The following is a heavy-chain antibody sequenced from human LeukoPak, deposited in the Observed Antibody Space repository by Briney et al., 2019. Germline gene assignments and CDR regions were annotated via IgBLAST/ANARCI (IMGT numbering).Heavy chain of an antibody. CDR1: GFTFSSYA. D-gene: IGHD1-26*01. Sequence: GGSLRLSCAASGFTFSSYAMSWVRQAPGKGLEWVANLNQDGSEKYYVDSVKGRFTISRDNAKNSLYLQMNSLRAEDAAVYYCARDRPGSYYDYWGQGTLVTVSS. J-gene: IGHJ4*02. V-gene: IGHV3-7*01. CDR3: ARDRPGSYYDY. CDR2: LNQDGSEK.